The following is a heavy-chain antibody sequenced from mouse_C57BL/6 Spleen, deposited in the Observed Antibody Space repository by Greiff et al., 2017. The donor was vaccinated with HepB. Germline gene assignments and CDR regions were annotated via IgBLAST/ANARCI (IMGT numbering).Heavy chain of an antibody. V-gene: IGHV1-15*01. CDR1: GYTFTDYE. Sequence: VQLQQSGAELVRPGASVTLSCKASGYTFTDYEMHWVKQTPVHGLEWIGAIDPETGGTAYNQKFKGKAILTADKSSSTAYMELRSLTSEDSAVYYCKRQDGYYRYFDVWGTGTTVTVSS. CDR2: IDPETGGT. J-gene: IGHJ1*03. CDR3: KRQDGYYRYFDV. D-gene: IGHD2-3*01.